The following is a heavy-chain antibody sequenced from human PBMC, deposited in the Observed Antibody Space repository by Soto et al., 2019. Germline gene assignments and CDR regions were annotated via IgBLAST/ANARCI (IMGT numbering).Heavy chain of an antibody. J-gene: IGHJ5*02. CDR3: AKSTVTTEWSWFDP. D-gene: IGHD4-17*01. V-gene: IGHV3-11*01. Sequence: GGSLRLSCAASGFTFSDYYMSWIRQAPGKGLEWVSYISSSGSTIYYADSVKGRFTISRDNAKNSLYLQMNSLRAEDTAVYYCAKSTVTTEWSWFDPWGQGTLVTVSS. CDR2: ISSSGSTI. CDR1: GFTFSDYY.